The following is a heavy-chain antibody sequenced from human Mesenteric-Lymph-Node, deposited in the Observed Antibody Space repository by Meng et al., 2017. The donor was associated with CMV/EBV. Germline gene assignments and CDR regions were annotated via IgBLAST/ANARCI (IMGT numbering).Heavy chain of an antibody. CDR1: GFTFSSYE. CDR2: ISSSGDTV. CDR3: ARISY. V-gene: IGHV3-48*03. Sequence: GESLKISCAGSGFTFSSYEMSWFRQAPGKGLECVSYISSSGDTVYYADSVKGRFTISRDNDKKSLYLQMDGLRAEDTAVYYCARISYWGQGTRVTVSS. J-gene: IGHJ4*02.